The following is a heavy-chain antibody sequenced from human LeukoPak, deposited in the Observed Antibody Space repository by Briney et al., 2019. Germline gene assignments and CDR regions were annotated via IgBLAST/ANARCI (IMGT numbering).Heavy chain of an antibody. V-gene: IGHV3-30*18. J-gene: IGHJ4*02. D-gene: IGHD6-19*01. CDR1: GFTVSSNY. Sequence: GGSLRLSCAASGFTVSSNYMSWVRQAPGKGLEWVAVISYDGSNKYYADSVKGRFTISRDNSKNTLYLQMNSLRAEDTAVYYCAKGSSGWYFTPGVYWGQGTLVTVSS. CDR3: AKGSSGWYFTPGVY. CDR2: ISYDGSNK.